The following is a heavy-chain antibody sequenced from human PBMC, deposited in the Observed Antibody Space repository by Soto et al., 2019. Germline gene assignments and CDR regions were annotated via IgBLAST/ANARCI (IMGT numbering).Heavy chain of an antibody. CDR1: GYSFTTYW. CDR3: ARQAAAGKYYYAMDV. Sequence: PGESLKISCKGSGYSFTTYWIGWVRQMPGKGLEGMVIIYPGDSDTRYSPSFQGQVTISADKSINTTYLQWSSQKASDTAIYYCARQAAAGKYYYAMDVWGQGTTVTVSS. V-gene: IGHV5-51*01. D-gene: IGHD6-13*01. CDR2: IYPGDSDT. J-gene: IGHJ6*02.